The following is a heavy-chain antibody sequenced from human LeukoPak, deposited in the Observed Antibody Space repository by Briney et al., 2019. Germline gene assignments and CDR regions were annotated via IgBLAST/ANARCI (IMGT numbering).Heavy chain of an antibody. V-gene: IGHV3-23*01. Sequence: PGGSLRLSCAASGFIFSNYAMGWGRQAPGKGLEWVSSITGSGGNTYYSGSVKGRFTISRENAENSVYLEMNSLEAGDTAVYYCARGAAGFDYWGQGTLVSVSS. D-gene: IGHD6-13*01. J-gene: IGHJ4*02. CDR3: ARGAAGFDY. CDR2: ITGSGGNT. CDR1: GFIFSNYA.